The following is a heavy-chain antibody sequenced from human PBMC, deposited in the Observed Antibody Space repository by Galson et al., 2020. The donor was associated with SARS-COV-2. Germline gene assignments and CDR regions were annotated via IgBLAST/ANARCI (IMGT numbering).Heavy chain of an antibody. J-gene: IGHJ5*02. CDR2: IYPGDSDT. CDR1: GYRFPSYW. CDR3: ARLPSGRLNWFDP. V-gene: IGHV5-51*01. D-gene: IGHD6-19*01. Sequence: GESLKLSRHGSGYRFPSYWIGWVRQMPGKGLEWMGIIYPGDSDTRYSPSFQGQVTISADKYISTAYLQWSSLKASDTAMYYCARLPSGRLNWFDPWGQGTLVTVSS.